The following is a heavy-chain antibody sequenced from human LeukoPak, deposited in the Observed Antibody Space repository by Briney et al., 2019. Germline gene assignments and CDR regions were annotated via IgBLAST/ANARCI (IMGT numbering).Heavy chain of an antibody. V-gene: IGHV4-4*07. CDR2: IYISGST. Sequence: PSETLSLTCTVSGGSISSYYWSWIRQPAGKGLEWIGRIYISGSTNYNPSLKSRVTMSVDTSKNQFSLKLSSVTAADTAVYYCARETYYYGSGSYYHFDYWGQGTLVTVSS. CDR1: GGSISSYY. D-gene: IGHD3-10*01. J-gene: IGHJ4*02. CDR3: ARETYYYGSGSYYHFDY.